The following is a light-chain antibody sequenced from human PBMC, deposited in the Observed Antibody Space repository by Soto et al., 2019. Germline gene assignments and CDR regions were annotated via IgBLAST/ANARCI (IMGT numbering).Light chain of an antibody. CDR3: CSYVGATTYV. CDR1: SSTVGGFNV. CDR2: EGI. V-gene: IGLV2-23*01. J-gene: IGLJ1*01. Sequence: QSALAQPASVSGCPGQSITISCTGTSSTVGGFNVVSWYQQHPGKAPKVIIYEGIKRPSGISNRFSGSNSGSTASLTISGLQAEDEADYYCCSYVGATTYVFGTGTKVTVL.